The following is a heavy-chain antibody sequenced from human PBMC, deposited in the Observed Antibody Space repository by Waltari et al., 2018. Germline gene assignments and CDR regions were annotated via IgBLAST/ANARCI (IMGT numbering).Heavy chain of an antibody. CDR1: GFTFISYE. CDR2: ISSSGSTI. V-gene: IGHV3-48*03. D-gene: IGHD3-9*01. J-gene: IGHJ4*02. Sequence: EVQLVESGGGLVQPGGSLRLSCAASGFTFISYEMNLFRQAPGTGLEWVSYISSSGSTIYYADSVKGRFTISRDNAKNSLYLQMNSLRAEDTAVYYCARDYAHYDILTGYYRWFDYWGQGTLVTVSS. CDR3: ARDYAHYDILTGYYRWFDY.